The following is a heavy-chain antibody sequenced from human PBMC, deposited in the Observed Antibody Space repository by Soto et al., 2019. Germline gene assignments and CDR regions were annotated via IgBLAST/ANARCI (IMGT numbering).Heavy chain of an antibody. V-gene: IGHV1-8*01. Sequence: QVQLVQSGAEVKKPGASVKVSCKASGYTFTSYDINWVRQATGQGLEWMGWMNPNSGNTGYAQKFQGRFTMTRNTSISTAYMELSSLRSEDTAVYYCARWPDGYYYYGMDVWGQGPKVTVSS. CDR2: MNPNSGNT. J-gene: IGHJ6*02. CDR3: ARWPDGYYYYGMDV. CDR1: GYTFTSYD.